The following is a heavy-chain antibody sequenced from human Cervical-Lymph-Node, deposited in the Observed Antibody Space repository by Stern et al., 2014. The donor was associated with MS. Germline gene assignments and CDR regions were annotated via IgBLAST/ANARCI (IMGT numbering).Heavy chain of an antibody. CDR3: AKDDVGEVRGAAFDYWFDP. J-gene: IGHJ5*02. V-gene: IGHV1-69*01. CDR2: IIPSIGRT. D-gene: IGHD1-26*01. CDR1: GGIFSNHG. Sequence: QLQLVQSGAEVKKSGSSVNVYCKTSGGIFSNHGFSWVLQAPGQGLEWMGAIIPSIGRTYYAQKFQGRVTITADESTTTVYMALMNLTYDDTAIYYCAKDDVGEVRGAAFDYWFDPWGQGTRVTVSS.